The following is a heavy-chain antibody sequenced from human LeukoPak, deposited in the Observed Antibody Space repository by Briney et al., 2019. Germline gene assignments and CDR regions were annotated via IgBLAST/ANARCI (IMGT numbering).Heavy chain of an antibody. CDR2: IYYSGST. CDR1: GGSISGSSYF. CDR3: AREGYDSSGYGRVFDY. J-gene: IGHJ4*02. V-gene: IGHV4-39*02. D-gene: IGHD3-22*01. Sequence: PSETLSLTCIVSGGSISGSSYFWGWIRQPPGKGLEWIGSIYYSGSTYYNPSLKSRVTISVDTSRNQFSLKLSSVTAADTAVYYCAREGYDSSGYGRVFDYWGQGTLVTVSS.